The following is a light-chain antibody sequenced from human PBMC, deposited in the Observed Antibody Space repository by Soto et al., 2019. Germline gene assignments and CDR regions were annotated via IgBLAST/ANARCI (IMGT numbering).Light chain of an antibody. V-gene: IGKV3-20*01. CDR3: QQYGSSPLT. CDR2: SVS. J-gene: IGKJ4*01. CDR1: ETVDTSS. Sequence: EIVLTQSPGTLSLSPGETATLSCRASETVDTSSLGWYQQKPGRAPSLLIYSVSRRATGIPDRFSASGSATYFTITISILEPEDFAVYYCQQYGSSPLTFGGGTKVEI.